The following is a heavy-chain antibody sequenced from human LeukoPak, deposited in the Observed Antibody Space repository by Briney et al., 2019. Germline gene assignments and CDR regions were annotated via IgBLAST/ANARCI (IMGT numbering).Heavy chain of an antibody. CDR1: GYNFPNHW. V-gene: IGHV3-7*05. Sequence: GESLKISCKGSGYNFPNHWVGWVRQMPGKGLEWVANIKQDGSEKNYVDSVKGRFTISRDNAQNSLYLQMNSLRAEDTAVYYCARGGYLYGNWGQGTLVTVSS. J-gene: IGHJ4*02. CDR2: IKQDGSEK. D-gene: IGHD5-18*01. CDR3: ARGGYLYGN.